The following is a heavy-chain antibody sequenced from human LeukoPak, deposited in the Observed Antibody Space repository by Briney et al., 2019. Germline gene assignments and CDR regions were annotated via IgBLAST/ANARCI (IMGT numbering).Heavy chain of an antibody. J-gene: IGHJ3*02. CDR2: FAIAVDT. CDR3: ARRGDSRGYYDAFDI. V-gene: IGHV3-13*01. Sequence: GGSLRLSCTASGFTFSTYNMHWVPQPPAKGLEGVSAFAIAVDTYYPGSVKGRFTSSRENAKNSFYLQMNSLRVGDTAVYYCARRGDSRGYYDAFDIWGQGTMVTVSS. CDR1: GFTFSTYN. D-gene: IGHD3-22*01.